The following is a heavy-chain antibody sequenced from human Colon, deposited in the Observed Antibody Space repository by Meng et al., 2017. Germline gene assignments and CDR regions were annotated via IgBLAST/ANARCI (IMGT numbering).Heavy chain of an antibody. CDR2: IHHSGIN. Sequence: SETLSLTCTVSGYSISSGYYWGWIRQPPGKGLEWIGSIHHSGINYYNPSLNSRVSVSVDTSENQFSLKLTSVTAADTALYYCARSVMAAGRTDLYYFDYWGQGTLVTVSS. J-gene: IGHJ4*02. CDR1: GYSISSGYY. V-gene: IGHV4-38-2*02. CDR3: ARSVMAAGRTDLYYFDY. D-gene: IGHD6-13*01.